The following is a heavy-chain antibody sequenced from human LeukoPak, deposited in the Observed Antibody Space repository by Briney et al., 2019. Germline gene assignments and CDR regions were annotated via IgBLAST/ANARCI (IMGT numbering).Heavy chain of an antibody. D-gene: IGHD6-19*01. CDR1: RGSISTYY. J-gene: IGHJ4*02. Sequence: NPSETLSLTCTVSRGSISTYYWSWIRQPPGKGLEWIGYSYYSGSTYCNPSLKTRVTISVDTSKNQFSLKLSSVTAADTAVYYCARVGSGSFDYWGQGTLVTVSS. V-gene: IGHV4-59*01. CDR3: ARVGSGSFDY. CDR2: SYYSGST.